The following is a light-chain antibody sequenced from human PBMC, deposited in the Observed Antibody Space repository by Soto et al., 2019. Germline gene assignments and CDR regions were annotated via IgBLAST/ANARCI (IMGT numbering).Light chain of an antibody. J-gene: IGLJ3*02. Sequence: QSVLTQPASLSGSPGQSITISCTGTSSDIGAYDYVSWFQQHPGKAPKLIISEVSNRPSGVSNRFSGSKSGTAASLTISGLQAEDEADYYCQAYDYSLTASVFGGGTKVTVL. CDR2: EVS. CDR3: QAYDYSLTASV. CDR1: SSDIGAYDY. V-gene: IGLV2-14*01.